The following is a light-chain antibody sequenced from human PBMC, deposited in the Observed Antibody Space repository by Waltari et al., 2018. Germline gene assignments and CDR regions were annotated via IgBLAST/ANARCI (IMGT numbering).Light chain of an antibody. V-gene: IGKV3-11*01. CDR3: QQRNDWPLT. Sequence: EIVLTQSPATLSLSPGERATLSCRASQSASKYVPWDQKRHGQAPRLLIYDASNRATGVPDRFDAFGSGTDFTLTISSLEPEDSAVYYCQQRNDWPLTFGGGPEWRSN. CDR1: QSASKY. J-gene: IGKJ4*01. CDR2: DAS.